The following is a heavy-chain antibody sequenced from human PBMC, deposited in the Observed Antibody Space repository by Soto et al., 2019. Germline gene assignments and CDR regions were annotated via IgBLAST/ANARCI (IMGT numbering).Heavy chain of an antibody. CDR1: GGSFSGYY. CDR3: ARGGRPYCSGGSCYSGIDY. D-gene: IGHD2-15*01. J-gene: IGHJ4*02. CDR2: INHSGST. Sequence: SETLSLTCAVYGGSFSGYYWSWIRQPRGKGLEWIGEINHSGSTNYNPSLKSRVTISVDTSKNQFSLKLSSVTAADTAVYYCARGGRPYCSGGSCYSGIDYWGQGTLVTVSS. V-gene: IGHV4-34*01.